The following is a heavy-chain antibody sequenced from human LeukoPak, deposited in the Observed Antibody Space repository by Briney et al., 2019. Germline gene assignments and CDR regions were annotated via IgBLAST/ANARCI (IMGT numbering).Heavy chain of an antibody. Sequence: GASVKVSCKASGYTFTSYGISWVRQAPGQGLEWMGWISAYNGNTNYAQKLQGRVTMTTDASTSTAYMELRSLRSDDTAVYYCARVSVDYDILTGYSYGMDVWGQGTTVTVSS. V-gene: IGHV1-18*01. CDR2: ISAYNGNT. CDR1: GYTFTSYG. D-gene: IGHD3-9*01. CDR3: ARVSVDYDILTGYSYGMDV. J-gene: IGHJ6*02.